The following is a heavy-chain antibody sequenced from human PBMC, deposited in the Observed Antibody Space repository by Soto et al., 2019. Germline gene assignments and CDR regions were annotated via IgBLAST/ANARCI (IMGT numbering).Heavy chain of an antibody. Sequence: PSETLSLTCTVSGGAVSSGSYYWSWIRQPPGKGLEWIGFIYYNGNTNHNPSLKSRVTISIDTSKNQFSLKLRSVTAADTAVYYFARGAAGTFDWFDPWAQGSLDTGSS. J-gene: IGHJ5*02. CDR1: GGAVSSGSYY. V-gene: IGHV4-61*01. CDR2: IYYNGNT. D-gene: IGHD6-13*01. CDR3: ARGAAGTFDWFDP.